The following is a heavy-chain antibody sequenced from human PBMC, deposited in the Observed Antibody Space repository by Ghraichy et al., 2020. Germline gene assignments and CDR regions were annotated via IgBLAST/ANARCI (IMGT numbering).Heavy chain of an antibody. V-gene: IGHV1-3*01. CDR3: ARLYRATTTDVDY. Sequence: ASVKVSCKASGYTFTSHTIHWVRQAPGQSLEWMGWIMVVSGNTHYSQKFQDRVTITRDTSAHTAYMELSSLRSEDTAVYFCARLYRATTTDVDYWGQGTLVTVSS. CDR2: IMVVSGNT. J-gene: IGHJ4*02. D-gene: IGHD1-1*01. CDR1: GYTFTSHT.